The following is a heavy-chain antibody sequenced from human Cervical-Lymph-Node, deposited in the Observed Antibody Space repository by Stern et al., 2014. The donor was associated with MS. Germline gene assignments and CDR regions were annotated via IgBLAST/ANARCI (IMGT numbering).Heavy chain of an antibody. J-gene: IGHJ4*02. Sequence: VQLVASGGGLVQPGGSLRLSCAASGFTFSSYWMSWVRQAPGKGLEWVANIKQDGSEKYYVDSVKGRFTIARDNAKNSLYLQMNSLRAEDTAVYYCAREGATYYDFWSGYHGLDYWGQGTLVTVSS. CDR1: GFTFSSYW. V-gene: IGHV3-7*01. CDR3: AREGATYYDFWSGYHGLDY. D-gene: IGHD3-3*01. CDR2: IKQDGSEK.